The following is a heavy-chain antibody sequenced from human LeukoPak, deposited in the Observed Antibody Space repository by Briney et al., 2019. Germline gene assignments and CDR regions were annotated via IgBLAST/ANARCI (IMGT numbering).Heavy chain of an antibody. CDR3: AREYYGSGGNFDY. J-gene: IGHJ4*02. D-gene: IGHD3-10*01. Sequence: GGSLRLSCAASGFTFSSYSMNWVRQAPGKGLEWVSSISSSSYIYYADSVKGRFTISRDNAKNSLYLQMNSLRAEDTAVYYCAREYYGSGGNFDYWGQGTLVTVSS. CDR2: ISSSSYI. V-gene: IGHV3-21*01. CDR1: GFTFSSYS.